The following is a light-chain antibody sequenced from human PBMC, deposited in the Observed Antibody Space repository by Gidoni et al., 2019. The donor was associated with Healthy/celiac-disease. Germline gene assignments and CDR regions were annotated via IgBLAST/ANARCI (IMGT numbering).Light chain of an antibody. V-gene: IGLV3-19*01. CDR2: GKN. CDR3: NSRDSSGNIGGD. CDR1: SLRSYY. Sequence: SSELTQDPAVSVALGQTVRITCQGDSLRSYYASWYQQKPGQAPVLVIYGKNNRPSGIPDRFSGSSSGNTASLTITGAQAEDEADYYCNSRDSSGNIGGDFGTGTKVTVL. J-gene: IGLJ1*01.